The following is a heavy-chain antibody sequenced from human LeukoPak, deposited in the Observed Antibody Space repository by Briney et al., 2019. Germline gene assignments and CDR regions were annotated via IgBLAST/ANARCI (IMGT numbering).Heavy chain of an antibody. CDR1: GDSISSYY. J-gene: IGHJ4*02. CDR2: ISYSGST. Sequence: SETLSLTCTVSGDSISSYYWSWIRQPPGKGLEWIGYISYSGSTNYNPSFKSRVTISVDTSKNQFSLKLSSVTAADTAVYYCVRHDSGDYGALDYWGQGSLVTVSS. V-gene: IGHV4-59*08. D-gene: IGHD4-17*01. CDR3: VRHDSGDYGALDY.